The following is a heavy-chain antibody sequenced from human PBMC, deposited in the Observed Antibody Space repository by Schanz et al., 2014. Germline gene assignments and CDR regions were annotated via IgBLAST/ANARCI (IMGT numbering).Heavy chain of an antibody. CDR1: GYTTFTDYY. Sequence: QVQLVQSGAEVKKPGASVKVSCKASGYTTFTDYYIHWVRQAPGQGLEWMGWITAYNGDTNYALKLQGRVTMTTDTSTGTAYMELRSLRSDDTAVYYCARAKRFGDMDVWGQGTTVTDSS. D-gene: IGHD3-10*01. V-gene: IGHV1-18*01. CDR3: ARAKRFGDMDV. J-gene: IGHJ6*02. CDR2: ITAYNGDT.